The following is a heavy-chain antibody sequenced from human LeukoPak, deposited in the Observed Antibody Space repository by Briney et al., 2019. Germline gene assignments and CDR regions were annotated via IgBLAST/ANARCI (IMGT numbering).Heavy chain of an antibody. V-gene: IGHV4-4*02. Sequence: PSGTLSLTCGVSGGSISNTNWWSWVRQPPGQGLEWIGEISLTGLTHYNPSLESRVTVSLDKSKNPLSLNLTSVTAADTAVYYCSRENGAFSPFGYWGVAILVTVLS. CDR1: GGSISNTNW. CDR2: ISLTGLT. J-gene: IGHJ4*02. CDR3: SRENGAFSPFGY. D-gene: IGHD2-8*01.